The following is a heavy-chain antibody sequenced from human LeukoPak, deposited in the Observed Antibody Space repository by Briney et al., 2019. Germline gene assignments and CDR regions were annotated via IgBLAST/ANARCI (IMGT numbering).Heavy chain of an antibody. CDR1: GGSISSYY. Sequence: SETLSLTCTVSGGSISSYYWSWIRQPPGKGLEWIGYIHYSGSTNYNPSLKSRVTISVDTSKNQFSLKLSSVTAADTAVYYCARRYCTNGVCYYFDYWGQGTLVTVSS. D-gene: IGHD2-8*01. J-gene: IGHJ4*02. CDR2: IHYSGST. CDR3: ARRYCTNGVCYYFDY. V-gene: IGHV4-59*01.